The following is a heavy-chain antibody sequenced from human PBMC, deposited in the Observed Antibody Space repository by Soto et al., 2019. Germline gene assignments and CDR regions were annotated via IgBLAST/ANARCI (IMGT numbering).Heavy chain of an antibody. Sequence: ASVKVSCKASGYTFSSYDSNWVRQATGQGLEWMGWLNPTSGDTGYAQKFQGRVTLTRNTSINTAYIGLSSLTSHDTAVYYCATSGGGWYLYWG. V-gene: IGHV1-8*01. CDR2: LNPTSGDT. J-gene: IGHJ4*01. CDR3: ATSGGGWYLY. D-gene: IGHD6-19*01. CDR1: GYTFSSYD.